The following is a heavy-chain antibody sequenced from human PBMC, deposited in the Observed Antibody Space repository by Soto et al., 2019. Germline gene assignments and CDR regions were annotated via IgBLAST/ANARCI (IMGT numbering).Heavy chain of an antibody. J-gene: IGHJ5*02. CDR3: AGAFPRQKYFMS. Sequence: GGSLRLSCAASGFTFSSYGMHWVRQAPGKGLEWVAVIWYDGSNKYYADSVKGRFTISRDNSKGTLSLQMNSLRAEDTAVYYCAGAFPRQKYFMSWGQGTLVTVSS. D-gene: IGHD3-9*01. V-gene: IGHV3-33*01. CDR2: IWYDGSNK. CDR1: GFTFSSYG.